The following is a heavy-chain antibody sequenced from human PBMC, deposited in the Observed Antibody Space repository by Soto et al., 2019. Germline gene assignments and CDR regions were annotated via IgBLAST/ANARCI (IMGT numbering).Heavy chain of an antibody. J-gene: IGHJ4*02. V-gene: IGHV3-23*04. CDR2: ISSSGGST. D-gene: IGHD7-27*01. CDR3: AKHRSTGASGPFDY. Sequence: EVHLVESGGALVQPGGSLRLSCAASGFTFSSYVMSWVRQAPGKGLEWVSGISSSGGSTYYADSVKGRFTISRDNSNDTLYLQMNSLRGEDTAIDYCAKHRSTGASGPFDYWGQGTLVTVSS. CDR1: GFTFSSYV.